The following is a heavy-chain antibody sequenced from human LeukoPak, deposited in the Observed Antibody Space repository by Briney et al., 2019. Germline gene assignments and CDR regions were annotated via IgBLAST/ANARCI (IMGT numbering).Heavy chain of an antibody. V-gene: IGHV3-30*04. D-gene: IGHD4-17*01. Sequence: GGSLRLSCAASGFTFSDYSMHWVRQAPGKGLEWVTLISDDGRNKNYADSVKGRFTISRDGSRNTLYLQMISLRVEDTAVYYCARDQIYGATFDYWGQGTLVTVSS. CDR3: ARDQIYGATFDY. CDR1: GFTFSDYS. CDR2: ISDDGRNK. J-gene: IGHJ4*02.